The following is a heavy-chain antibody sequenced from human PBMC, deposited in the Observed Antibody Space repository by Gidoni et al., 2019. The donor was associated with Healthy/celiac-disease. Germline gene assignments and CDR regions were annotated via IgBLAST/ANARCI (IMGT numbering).Heavy chain of an antibody. D-gene: IGHD1-26*01. J-gene: IGHJ4*02. CDR2: IYYSGST. CDR3: ARTRFIEVGAPSAFDY. CDR1: GGSISRYY. V-gene: IGHV4-59*01. Sequence: QVQLQESGPGLVKPSETLSLTCTVSGGSISRYYWRWIRQPPGKGLEWIGYIYYSGSTNYNPSLKSRVTISVDTSKNQFSLKLSSVTAADTAVYYCARTRFIEVGAPSAFDYWGQGTLVTVSA.